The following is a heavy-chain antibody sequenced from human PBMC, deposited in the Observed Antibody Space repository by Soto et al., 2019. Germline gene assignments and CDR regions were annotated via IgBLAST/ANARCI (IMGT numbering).Heavy chain of an antibody. CDR3: ARHPYDSSGYYWRYCYGMDV. CDR1: GYSFTSYW. CDR2: IDPSDSYT. J-gene: IGHJ6*02. Sequence: GESLKISCKGSGYSFTSYWISWVRQMPGKGLEWMGRIDPSDSYTNYSPSFQGHVTISADKSISTAYLQWSSLKASDTAMYYCARHPYDSSGYYWRYCYGMDVWGQGTTVTVSS. D-gene: IGHD3-22*01. V-gene: IGHV5-10-1*01.